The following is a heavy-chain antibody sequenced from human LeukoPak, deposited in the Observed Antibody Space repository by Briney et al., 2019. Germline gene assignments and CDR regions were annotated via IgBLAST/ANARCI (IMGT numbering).Heavy chain of an antibody. CDR1: GYTFTGYY. Sequence: GASVKVSCKASGYTFTGYYMHWVRQAPGQGLEWMGWINPNSGGTNYAQKFQGRVTMTRDTSISTAYMELNRLRSDDTAVYYCARDRPRIAVAGFDYWGQGTLVTVSS. V-gene: IGHV1-2*02. CDR2: INPNSGGT. D-gene: IGHD6-19*01. J-gene: IGHJ4*02. CDR3: ARDRPRIAVAGFDY.